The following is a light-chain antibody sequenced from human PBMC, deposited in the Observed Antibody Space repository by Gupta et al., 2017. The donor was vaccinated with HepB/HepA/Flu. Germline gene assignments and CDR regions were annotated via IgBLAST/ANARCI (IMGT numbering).Light chain of an antibody. CDR3: RRPNMVHRPT. J-gene: IGKJ4*02. V-gene: IGKV1-12*01. CDR2: SAC. Sequence: IQMTQSPSSVSASVGDRVTSTCRASQGISNWCAWYQQKTGKAPKLLIYSACNLHSGVPSRSSGSRSGTAYTRIISSLEAEDYASDYCRRPNMVHRPTFGEGTKVEIK. CDR1: QGISNW.